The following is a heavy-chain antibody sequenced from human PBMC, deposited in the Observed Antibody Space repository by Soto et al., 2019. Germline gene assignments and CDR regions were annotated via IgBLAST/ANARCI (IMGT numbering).Heavy chain of an antibody. J-gene: IGHJ4*02. CDR3: ARDRVIGIVVVVAATRTFDY. V-gene: IGHV3-23*01. CDR2: ISGSGGST. Sequence: GGSLRLSCAASGFTFSSYAMSWVRQAPGKGLEWVSAISGSGGSTYYADSVKGRFTISRDNSKNTLYLQMNSLRAEDTAVYYCARDRVIGIVVVVAATRTFDYWGQGTLVTVSS. D-gene: IGHD2-15*01. CDR1: GFTFSSYA.